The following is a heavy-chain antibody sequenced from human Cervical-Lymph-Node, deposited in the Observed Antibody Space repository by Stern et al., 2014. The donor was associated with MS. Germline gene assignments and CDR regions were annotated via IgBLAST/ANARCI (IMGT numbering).Heavy chain of an antibody. V-gene: IGHV7-4-1*02. J-gene: IGHJ5*02. D-gene: IGHD7-27*01. CDR3: ARALGRWWFDP. CDR2: INPNTGNP. CDR1: GYTFTNYV. Sequence: QVQLVQSGSELKKPGASVKVSCKASGYTFTNYVLTWVRRAPGQGPEWMGWINPNTGNPKYAQGFQGRIVFSLATSVSTAYLQISSLKSEDTAVDYGARALGRWWFDPWGQGTLVTVST.